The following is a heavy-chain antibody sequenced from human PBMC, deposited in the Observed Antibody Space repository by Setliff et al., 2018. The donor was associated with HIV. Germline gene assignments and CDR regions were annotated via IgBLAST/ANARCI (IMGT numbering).Heavy chain of an antibody. Sequence: GGSLRLSCAASGFPFSSYEMNWVRQAPGKGLEWVSYISSSGSTIYYADSVKGRFTISGDNTKNSLYLQMNSLRDEDTAVYYCARDYLYYDLYNGSPVYGMDVWGQGTTVTVSS. CDR3: ARDYLYYDLYNGSPVYGMDV. D-gene: IGHD3-3*01. V-gene: IGHV3-48*03. J-gene: IGHJ6*02. CDR1: GFPFSSYE. CDR2: ISSSGSTI.